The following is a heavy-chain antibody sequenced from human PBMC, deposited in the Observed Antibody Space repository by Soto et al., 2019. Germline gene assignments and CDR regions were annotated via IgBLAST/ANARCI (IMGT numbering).Heavy chain of an antibody. J-gene: IGHJ4*02. CDR3: ARTYGSSWYMTFDY. Sequence: PSETLSLTCAVYGESFSGYYWSWIRQPPGKGLEWIGEINHSGSTNYNPSLKSRATISVDTSKNQFSLKLSSVTAADTAVFYCARTYGSSWYMTFDYWGQGTLVTV. D-gene: IGHD6-13*01. CDR1: GESFSGYY. V-gene: IGHV4-34*01. CDR2: INHSGST.